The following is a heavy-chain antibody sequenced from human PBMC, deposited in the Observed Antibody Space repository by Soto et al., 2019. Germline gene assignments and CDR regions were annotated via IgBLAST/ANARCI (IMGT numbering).Heavy chain of an antibody. J-gene: IGHJ5*02. Sequence: SETLSLTCAVYGGSFSGYYWSWIRQHPGKGPEWIGYIFYSGTTYYNPSLRSRVTISVDTSKNQFSLKLSSVTAADTAVYYCARSVDPWGQGTLVTVSS. CDR2: IFYSGTT. V-gene: IGHV4-31*11. CDR1: GGSFSGYY. CDR3: ARSVDP.